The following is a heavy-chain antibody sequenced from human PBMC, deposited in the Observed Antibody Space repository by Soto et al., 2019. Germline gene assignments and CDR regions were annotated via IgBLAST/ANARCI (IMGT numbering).Heavy chain of an antibody. CDR3: ARLEGRD. CDR2: IYYSGST. J-gene: IGHJ4*02. V-gene: IGHV4-59*08. CDR1: GGSISSYY. Sequence: QVQLQESGPGPVKPSETLSLTCTVSGGSISSYYWSWIRQPPGKGLEWIGYIYYSGSTNYNPSLKSRVTISVDTSKNQFSLKLSSVTAADTAVYYCARLEGRDWGQGTLVTVSS.